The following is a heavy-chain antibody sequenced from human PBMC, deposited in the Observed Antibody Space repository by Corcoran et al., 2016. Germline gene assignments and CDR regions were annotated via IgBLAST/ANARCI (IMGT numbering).Heavy chain of an antibody. CDR2: IKQDGSEK. V-gene: IGHV3-7*01. J-gene: IGHJ3*02. CDR3: ARWAYTAMVFLRAVFAFDI. CDR1: GFTFSSYW. Sequence: EVQLVESGGGLVQPGGSLRLSCAASGFTFSSYWMSWVRQAPGKGLEWVANIKQDGSEKYYVDSVKGRFTISRDNAKNSLYLQMNSLRAEDTAVYYCARWAYTAMVFLRAVFAFDIWGQGTMVTVSS. D-gene: IGHD5-18*01.